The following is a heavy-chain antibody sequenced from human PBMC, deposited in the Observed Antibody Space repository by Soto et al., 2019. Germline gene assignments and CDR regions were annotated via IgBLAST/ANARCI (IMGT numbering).Heavy chain of an antibody. Sequence: PSETLSLTCTVSGGSISSYYWSWIRQPPGKGLEWIGYIYYSGSTNYNPSLKSRVTISVDTSKNQFSLKLSSVTAADTAVYYCERLRRYSISCFDPWGPGTLVTVSS. J-gene: IGHJ5*02. D-gene: IGHD2-15*01. CDR3: ERLRRYSISCFDP. V-gene: IGHV4-59*01. CDR1: GGSISSYY. CDR2: IYYSGST.